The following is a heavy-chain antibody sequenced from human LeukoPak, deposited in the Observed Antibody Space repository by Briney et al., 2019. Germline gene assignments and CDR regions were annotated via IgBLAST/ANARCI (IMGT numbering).Heavy chain of an antibody. Sequence: GGSLRLSCAASGFTFSSYSMNWVRQAPGKGLEWVSYISSRSATIYYADSVKGRFTISRDNAKNSLYLQMNSLRAEDTSVYYCAREDHCSSTSCYAPGDYWGQGTLVTVSS. J-gene: IGHJ4*02. CDR2: ISSRSATI. CDR1: GFTFSSYS. D-gene: IGHD2-2*01. CDR3: AREDHCSSTSCYAPGDY. V-gene: IGHV3-48*04.